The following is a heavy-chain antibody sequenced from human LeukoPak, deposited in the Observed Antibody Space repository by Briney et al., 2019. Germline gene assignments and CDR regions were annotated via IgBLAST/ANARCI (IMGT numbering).Heavy chain of an antibody. CDR2: INHSGCT. D-gene: IGHD6-19*01. V-gene: IGHV4-34*01. J-gene: IGHJ3*02. CDR1: GGSFSGYY. Sequence: SETLSLTCAVYGGSFSGYYWSWIRQPPGKGLEGIWEINHSGCTNYNPSLKSRVTISVDTSKNQFSLTLSSVTGADTAVYYCARGPRYSSGWYARAFDIWGQGTMVTVSS. CDR3: ARGPRYSSGWYARAFDI.